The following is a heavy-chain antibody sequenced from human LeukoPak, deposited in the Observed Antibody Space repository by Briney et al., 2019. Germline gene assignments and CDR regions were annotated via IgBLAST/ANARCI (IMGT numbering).Heavy chain of an antibody. CDR3: ARDQEGFDY. V-gene: IGHV1-46*01. CDR2: IYPRGGST. J-gene: IGHJ4*02. CDR1: GYTFTSNY. Sequence: ASVKVSCKASGYTFTSNYIHWVRQAPGQGLEWMGMIYPRGGSTSYAQKFQGRVTVTRDTSTSTVHMELSGLRSEDTAVYYCARDQEGFDYWGQGTLVTVSS.